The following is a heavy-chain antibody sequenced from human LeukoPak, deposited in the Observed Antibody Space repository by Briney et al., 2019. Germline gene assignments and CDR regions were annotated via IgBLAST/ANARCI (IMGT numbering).Heavy chain of an antibody. D-gene: IGHD1-14*01. CDR3: ARDPLYIPYPFFDY. Sequence: ETLSLTCAVYGGSFSGYYWSWIRQPPGKGLEWIGEINHSGSTNYNPSLKSRVTISVDTSKNQFSLKLSSVTAADTAVYYCARDPLYIPYPFFDYWGQGTLVTVSS. J-gene: IGHJ4*02. CDR1: GGSFSGYY. CDR2: INHSGST. V-gene: IGHV4-34*01.